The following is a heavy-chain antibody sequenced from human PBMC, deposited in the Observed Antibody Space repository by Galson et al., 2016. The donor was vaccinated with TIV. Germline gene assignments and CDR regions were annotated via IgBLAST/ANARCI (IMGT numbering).Heavy chain of an antibody. CDR1: GFTFSNYW. CDR3: ARDLLVEVPAAIYFDL. D-gene: IGHD2-2*01. J-gene: IGHJ2*01. Sequence: SLRLSCAASGFTFSNYWMSWIRQAPGKGLEWVANINQDGSKKYYVDSEKGRFTISRDNAKNSLYLQMNSLRAEDTAVYYCARDLLVEVPAAIYFDLWGRGALLTVST. CDR2: INQDGSKK. V-gene: IGHV3-7*01.